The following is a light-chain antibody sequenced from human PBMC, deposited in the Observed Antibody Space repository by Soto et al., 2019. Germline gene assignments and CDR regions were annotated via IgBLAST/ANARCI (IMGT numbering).Light chain of an antibody. J-gene: IGKJ1*01. CDR1: QDIRSD. Sequence: DIQMTQSPASLSASVGDRVTITCRASQDIRSDLGWYQQKPGRAPKRLMFAASRLQSGVPSRFSGRGSGTEFTLTISSLQPVDFATYYCLQHNTYPRAFGQGTKVEMK. CDR3: LQHNTYPRA. CDR2: AAS. V-gene: IGKV1-17*01.